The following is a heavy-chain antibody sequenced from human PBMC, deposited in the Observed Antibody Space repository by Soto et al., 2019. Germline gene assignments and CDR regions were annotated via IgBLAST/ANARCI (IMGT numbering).Heavy chain of an antibody. V-gene: IGHV4-4*02. CDR3: AKEFYTNCLCY. Sequence: SETLSLTCTVSGDSISTSSWWSWVRQPPGKGLELIGEIYHRGSTKYNPSLKSRVTISLDKSKNQFSLKLSSVTAADTAVYYCAKEFYTNCLCYWGPGTLDPVSS. J-gene: IGHJ4*02. CDR2: IYHRGST. CDR1: GDSISTSSW. D-gene: IGHD2-2*02.